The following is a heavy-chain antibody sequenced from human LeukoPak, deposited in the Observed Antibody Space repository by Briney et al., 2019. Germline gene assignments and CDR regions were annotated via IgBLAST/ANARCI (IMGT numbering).Heavy chain of an antibody. Sequence: GGSLRLSCAASGSTFSNAGMSWVRQAPGKGLEWVGRIKSKTDGGTTDYAAPVKGRFTISRDDSKNTLYLQMNSLKTEDTAVYYCTTSPQLWFGELLSPQDYWGQGTLVTVSS. CDR3: TTSPQLWFGELLSPQDY. V-gene: IGHV3-15*01. CDR1: GSTFSNAG. CDR2: IKSKTDGGTT. D-gene: IGHD3-10*01. J-gene: IGHJ4*02.